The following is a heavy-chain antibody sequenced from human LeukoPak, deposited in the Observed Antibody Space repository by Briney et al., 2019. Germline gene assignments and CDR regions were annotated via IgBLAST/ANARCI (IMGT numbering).Heavy chain of an antibody. J-gene: IGHJ4*02. CDR3: AGVDTAMVPYYYFDY. CDR1: GYTFTSYA. Sequence: ASVKVPCKASGYTFTSYAMHWVRQAPGQRLEWMGWINAGNGNTKYSQKFQGRVTITRDTSASTAYMELSSLRSEDTAVYYCAGVDTAMVPYYYFDYWGQGTLVTVSS. V-gene: IGHV1-3*01. CDR2: INAGNGNT. D-gene: IGHD5-18*01.